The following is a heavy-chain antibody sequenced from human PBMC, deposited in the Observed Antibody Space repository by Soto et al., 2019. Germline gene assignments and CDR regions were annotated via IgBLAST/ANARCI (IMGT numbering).Heavy chain of an antibody. J-gene: IGHJ5*02. CDR1: GGSISNYY. Sequence: SETLSLTCTVSGGSISNYYWSWIRKPPGKGLEWIGHIFYSGSTNYNPALKSRVTISVDTSKNQFSLKLSSVTAADTAVYYCARDSGYNYGYFRWFDPWGQGTLVTVS. CDR3: ARDSGYNYGYFRWFDP. D-gene: IGHD5-18*01. V-gene: IGHV4-59*01. CDR2: IFYSGST.